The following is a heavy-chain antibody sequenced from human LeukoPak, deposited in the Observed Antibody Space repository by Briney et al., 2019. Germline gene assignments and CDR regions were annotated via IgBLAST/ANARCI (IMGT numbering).Heavy chain of an antibody. CDR3: ARDLRFLEWSYYFDY. Sequence: ASVKVSCKASGGTFSSYAISWVRQAPGQGLEWMGGIIPIFGTANYAQKFQGRVTITADESTSTAYMELSSLRSEDTAVYCCARDLRFLEWSYYFDYWGQGTLVTVSS. CDR1: GGTFSSYA. D-gene: IGHD3-3*01. V-gene: IGHV1-69*13. CDR2: IIPIFGTA. J-gene: IGHJ4*02.